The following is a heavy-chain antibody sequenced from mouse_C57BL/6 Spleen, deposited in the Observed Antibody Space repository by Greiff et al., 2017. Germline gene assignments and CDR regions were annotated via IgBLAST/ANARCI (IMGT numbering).Heavy chain of an antibody. D-gene: IGHD2-1*01. CDR1: GFNIKDDY. Sequence: EVQLQQSGAELVRPGASVKLSCTASGFNIKDDYMHWVKQRPEQGLEWIGWIDPENGDTEYASKFQGKATITADTSSNTAYLQLSSLTSEDTAVDYCTSNYGNYEVYFDYWGQGTTLTVSS. V-gene: IGHV14-4*01. CDR3: TSNYGNYEVYFDY. CDR2: IDPENGDT. J-gene: IGHJ2*01.